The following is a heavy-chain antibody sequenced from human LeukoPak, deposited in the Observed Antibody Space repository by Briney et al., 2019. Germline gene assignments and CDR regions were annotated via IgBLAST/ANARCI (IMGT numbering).Heavy chain of an antibody. J-gene: IGHJ4*02. CDR3: ARVHYGAFDY. CDR2: IYYRGST. V-gene: IGHV4-61*01. CDR1: GGSVSSGSYY. Sequence: SETLSLTCTVSGGSVSSGSYYWSWIRQPPGKGLEWIGYIYYRGSTNYNPSLESRVTISVDTSKNQLSLKLSSVTAAGTAIYYCARVHYGAFDYWGQGTLVTVSS. D-gene: IGHD4-17*01.